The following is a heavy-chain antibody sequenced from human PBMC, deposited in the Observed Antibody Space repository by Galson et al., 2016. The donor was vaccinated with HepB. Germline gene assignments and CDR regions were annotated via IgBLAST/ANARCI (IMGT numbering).Heavy chain of an antibody. CDR1: GFSFSTYG. Sequence: SLRLSCAASGFSFSTYGMHWVRQAPGKGLEWVAVIWCDGSNKYYVDSVNGRFTISRDNSKNMLNLQMNSLRVEDTAVYYCARGPGRLGDFAGYYYYYYMDVWGRGTTVTVSS. V-gene: IGHV3-33*01. D-gene: IGHD3-10*01. CDR2: IWCDGSNK. CDR3: ARGPGRLGDFAGYYYYYYMDV. J-gene: IGHJ6*03.